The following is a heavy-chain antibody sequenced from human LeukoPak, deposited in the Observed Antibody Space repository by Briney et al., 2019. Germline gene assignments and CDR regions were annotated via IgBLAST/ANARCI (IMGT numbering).Heavy chain of an antibody. D-gene: IGHD1-26*01. V-gene: IGHV3-23*01. CDR3: AKGREAYSGSYTPFDS. CDR1: GFTLNTYA. CDR2: ISGSGSDT. J-gene: IGHJ4*02. Sequence: GGSLRLSCAASGFTLNTYAMGWVRQAPGKGLECVSTISGSGSDTYYTDSVKGRFTISRDSSKNTLFLQMTSLRAEDTAVYFCAKGREAYSGSYTPFDSWGQGTLVTVSS.